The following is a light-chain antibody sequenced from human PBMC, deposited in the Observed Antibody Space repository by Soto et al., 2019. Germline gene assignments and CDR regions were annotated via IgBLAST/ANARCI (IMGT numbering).Light chain of an antibody. Sequence: SQSPGTLSLSPGQRATLSCRASQRLSASDIAWYQQKPGQAPKFLIYGVSSRATGIPDRFSGSGSGTEFTLTISRLEPEDFAVYHCQQYGSSPLITFGQGSMVDI. CDR2: GVS. J-gene: IGKJ1*01. CDR1: QRLSASD. V-gene: IGKV3-20*01. CDR3: QQYGSSPLIT.